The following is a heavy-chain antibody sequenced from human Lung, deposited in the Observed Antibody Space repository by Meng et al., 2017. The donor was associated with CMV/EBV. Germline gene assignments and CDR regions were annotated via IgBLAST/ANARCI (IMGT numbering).Heavy chain of an antibody. J-gene: IGHJ6*02. CDR1: GFTFSSYW. CDR3: ARDNSIIADYGMDV. D-gene: IGHD2-21*01. Sequence: GGSLRLXCAASGFTFSSYWMSWVRQAPGKGLEWVANIKQDGSEKYYVDSVKGRFTISRDNAKNSLYLQMNSLRAEDTAVYYCARDNSIIADYGMDVWCQGTTVTVSS. CDR2: IKQDGSEK. V-gene: IGHV3-7*01.